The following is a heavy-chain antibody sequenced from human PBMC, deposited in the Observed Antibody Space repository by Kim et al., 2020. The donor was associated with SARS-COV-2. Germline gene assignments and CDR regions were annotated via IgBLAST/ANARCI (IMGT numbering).Heavy chain of an antibody. CDR1: GGSISSSSYY. D-gene: IGHD3-10*01. J-gene: IGHJ4*02. V-gene: IGHV4-39*01. CDR2: IYYSGST. CDR3: ARMTRLWFGGNPYFDY. Sequence: SETLSLTCTVSGGSISSSSYYWGWIRQPPGKGLEWIGSIYYSGSTYYNPSLKRRVTISVDTSKNQFSLKLSSVTAADTAVYYCARMTRLWFGGNPYFDYWGQGTLVTVSS.